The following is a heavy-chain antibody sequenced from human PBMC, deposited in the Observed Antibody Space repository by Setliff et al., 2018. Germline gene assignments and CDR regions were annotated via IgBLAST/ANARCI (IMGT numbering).Heavy chain of an antibody. Sequence: PSETLSLTCTVSGGSISSDSHYWAWVRQPAGKGLELIGQIYSNGRTYYNPSLKSRLTISLGTSKNQFSLRLNSMTAADTAVYYCARLPPLHTPMALTFDYWGQGILVTVSS. V-gene: IGHV4-61*09. D-gene: IGHD5-18*01. CDR3: ARLPPLHTPMALTFDY. J-gene: IGHJ4*02. CDR1: GGSISSDSHY. CDR2: IYSNGRT.